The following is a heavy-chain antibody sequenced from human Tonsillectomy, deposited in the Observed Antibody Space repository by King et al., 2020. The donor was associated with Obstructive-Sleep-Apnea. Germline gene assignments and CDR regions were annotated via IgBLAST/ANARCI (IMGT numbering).Heavy chain of an antibody. CDR2: IRSKTDNYAT. J-gene: IGHJ3*02. D-gene: IGHD4-17*01. Sequence: VQLVESGGGLVQPGGSLKLSCAASGFRFSGSTMHWVRQASGKGLEWVGRIRSKTDNYATAYAAAVKGRFTISRDDSNNTAYLQVNSLKTEDTAGYYCSRSLTTGELIDNDVFDIWGQGTMVTVSS. CDR3: SRSLTTGELIDNDVFDI. V-gene: IGHV3-73*01. CDR1: GFRFSGST.